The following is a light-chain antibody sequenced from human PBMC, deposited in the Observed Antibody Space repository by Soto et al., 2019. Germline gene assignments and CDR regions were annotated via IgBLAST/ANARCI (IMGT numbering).Light chain of an antibody. Sequence: QSVQRRPGKASMSPWQPDTISCTGTSSDVGGYNFVSWYQQHPGKAPKLMIYDVTKRPSGVPDRFSGSKSGNTASLTVSGLQAEDEADYYCSSYAGTHIVFGTGTKVTVL. CDR2: DVT. CDR1: SSDVGGYNF. J-gene: IGLJ1*01. V-gene: IGLV2-8*02. CDR3: SSYAGTHIV.